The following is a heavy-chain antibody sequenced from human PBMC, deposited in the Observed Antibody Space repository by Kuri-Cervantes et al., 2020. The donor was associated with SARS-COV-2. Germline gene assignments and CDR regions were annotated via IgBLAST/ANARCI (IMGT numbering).Heavy chain of an antibody. CDR2: INTNTGNP. CDR1: GYTFTSYA. Sequence: ASVKVSCKASGYTFTSYAMHWVRQAPGQGLEWMGWINTNTGNPTYAQGFTGRFVFSLDTSVSTAYLQISSLKAEDTAVYYCARGGNVLRFLDWFDPWGQGTLVTVSS. CDR3: ARGGNVLRFLDWFDP. V-gene: IGHV7-4-1*02. D-gene: IGHD3-3*01. J-gene: IGHJ5*02.